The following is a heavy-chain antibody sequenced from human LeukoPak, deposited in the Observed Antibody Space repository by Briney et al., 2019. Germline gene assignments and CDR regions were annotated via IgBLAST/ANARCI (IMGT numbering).Heavy chain of an antibody. D-gene: IGHD2-2*01. CDR2: IWYDGSNK. CDR1: GFTFSSYG. CDR3: AKSQYQLSLGAFDI. J-gene: IGHJ3*02. V-gene: IGHV3-33*06. Sequence: GGSLRLSCAASGFTFSSYGMHWVRQAPGKGLEWVAVIWYDGSNKYYADSVKGRFTISRDNSKNTLYLQMNSLRAEDTAVYYCAKSQYQLSLGAFDIWGQGAMVTVSS.